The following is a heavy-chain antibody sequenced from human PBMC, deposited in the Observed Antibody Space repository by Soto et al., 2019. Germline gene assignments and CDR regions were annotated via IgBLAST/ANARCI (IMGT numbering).Heavy chain of an antibody. J-gene: IGHJ6*02. CDR3: AADPNYGGNFARGYFYYGMDV. V-gene: IGHV1-58*01. CDR2: IVVGSDNT. CDR1: GFTFTSST. D-gene: IGHD1-7*01. Sequence: QMQLVQSGPEVKKPGTSVKVSCKASGFTFTSSTVQWVRQARGQRLEWIGWIVVGSDNTNYAQKFQERVTITRDMSTSTAYMELSSLISEDTAVYYCAADPNYGGNFARGYFYYGMDVWGQGTTVTVSS.